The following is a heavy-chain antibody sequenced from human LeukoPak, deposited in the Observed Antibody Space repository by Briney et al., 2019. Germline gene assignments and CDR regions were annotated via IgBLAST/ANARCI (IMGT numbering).Heavy chain of an antibody. J-gene: IGHJ4*02. D-gene: IGHD6-13*01. Sequence: PSETLSLTCTVSGGSISSYYWSWIRQPPGKGLEWIGYIYYSGSTNYNPSLKSRVTISVDTSKNQFSLKLSSVTAADTAVYYCARLTGIAAPSLENWGQGTLVTVSS. CDR2: IYYSGST. CDR1: GGSISSYY. V-gene: IGHV4-59*08. CDR3: ARLTGIAAPSLEN.